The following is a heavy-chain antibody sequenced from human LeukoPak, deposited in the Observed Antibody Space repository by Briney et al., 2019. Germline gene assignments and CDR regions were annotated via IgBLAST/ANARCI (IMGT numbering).Heavy chain of an antibody. CDR3: ARGGFCSNTICYLWNAFDI. Sequence: GGSLRLSCAASGFTFSSHEMNWLRQAPGQGLEWVSYISSGDSTTHYADSVEGRFTISRDNAKNSLYLQMNSLSAEDTTVYYCARGGFCSNTICYLWNAFDIWGQGTVVTVSS. CDR2: ISSGDSTT. J-gene: IGHJ3*02. CDR1: GFTFSSHE. V-gene: IGHV3-48*03. D-gene: IGHD2-2*01.